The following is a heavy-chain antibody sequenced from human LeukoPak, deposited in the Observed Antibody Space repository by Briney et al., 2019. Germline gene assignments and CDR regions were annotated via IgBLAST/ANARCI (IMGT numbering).Heavy chain of an antibody. D-gene: IGHD5-24*01. CDR3: AKGDGYNAFDY. V-gene: IGHV3-30*18. Sequence: PGGSLRLSCAASGFTFSSYGMHWVRQAPGKGLEWVAVISYDGSNKYYADSAKSRFTISRDNSKNTLYLQMNSLRAEDTAVYYCAKGDGYNAFDYWGQGTLVTVS. CDR2: ISYDGSNK. J-gene: IGHJ4*02. CDR1: GFTFSSYG.